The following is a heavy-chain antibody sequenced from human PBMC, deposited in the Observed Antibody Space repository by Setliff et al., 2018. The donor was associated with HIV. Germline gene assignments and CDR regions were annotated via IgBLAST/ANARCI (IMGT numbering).Heavy chain of an antibody. D-gene: IGHD3-3*01. CDR3: ARVHLTTNAVYGVVSNWFDP. Sequence: GGSLRLSCEASGFTFSDFWMHWVRQAPGKGLEWVASISPDGSRNYCVGSVKGRFTASRDNAKSSLYLQVNSLRAEDTAVYYCARVHLTTNAVYGVVSNWFDPWGQGALVTVSS. CDR1: GFTFSDFW. V-gene: IGHV3-7*03. J-gene: IGHJ5*02. CDR2: ISPDGSRN.